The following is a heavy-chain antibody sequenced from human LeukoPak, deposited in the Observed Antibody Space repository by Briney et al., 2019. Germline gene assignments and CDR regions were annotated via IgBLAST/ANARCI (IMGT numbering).Heavy chain of an antibody. CDR3: ARNPPYCSSTSCSAANWFDP. CDR2: ISGSGGST. Sequence: GGSLRLSCAASGFTFSSYAMSWVRQAPGKGLEWVSAISGSGGSTYYADSVKGRFTISRDNSKNTLYLQMHSLRAEDTAVYYCARNPPYCSSTSCSAANWFDPWGQGTLVTVSS. CDR1: GFTFSSYA. D-gene: IGHD2-2*01. J-gene: IGHJ5*02. V-gene: IGHV3-23*01.